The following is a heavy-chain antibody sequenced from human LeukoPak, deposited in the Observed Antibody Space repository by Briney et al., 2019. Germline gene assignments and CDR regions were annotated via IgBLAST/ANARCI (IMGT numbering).Heavy chain of an antibody. J-gene: IGHJ4*02. CDR1: GFTFSSYS. D-gene: IGHD1-1*01. CDR2: ISSSSSYI. CDR3: ARAPWNDGGGADY. Sequence: PGGSLRLSCAASGFTFSSYSMNWVRQAPGKGLEWVSSISSSSSYIYYADSVKGRFTISRDNAKNSLYLQMNSLRAEDTAVYYCARAPWNDGGGADYWGQGTLVTVSS. V-gene: IGHV3-21*01.